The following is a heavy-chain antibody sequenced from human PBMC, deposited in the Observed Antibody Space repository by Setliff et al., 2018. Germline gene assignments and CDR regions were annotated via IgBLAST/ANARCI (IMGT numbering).Heavy chain of an antibody. CDR2: IYFSGST. Sequence: PSETLSLTCTVSGGSIDSGDYYWNWIRQPPGKGLEWIGYIYFSGSTNYNPSLKSRVTMSIDTSKNQLSLKLSSVTAADTAVYYCARDMGQPYYFESWGLGTLVTVSS. CDR1: GGSIDSGDYY. V-gene: IGHV4-61*08. CDR3: ARDMGQPYYFES. J-gene: IGHJ4*02. D-gene: IGHD1-1*01.